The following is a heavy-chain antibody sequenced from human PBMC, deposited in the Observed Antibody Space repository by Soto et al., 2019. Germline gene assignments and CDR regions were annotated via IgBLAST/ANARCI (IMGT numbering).Heavy chain of an antibody. J-gene: IGHJ4*02. D-gene: IGHD6-13*01. CDR2: INSDGSST. CDR1: GFTFCSSW. V-gene: IGHV3-74*01. CDR3: AKIVTTGIAGGYFES. Sequence: EVQLVESGGDLVQPGGSLRLSCAASGFTFCSSWMHWIRQDPERGLVWVARINSDGSSTDYADSVKGRFTISRDNAQNTLSLQMSSLRVVDTAVYYCAKIVTTGIAGGYFESWGQGALVTVSS.